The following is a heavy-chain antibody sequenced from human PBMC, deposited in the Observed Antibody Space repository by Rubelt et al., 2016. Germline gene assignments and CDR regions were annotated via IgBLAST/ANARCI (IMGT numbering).Heavy chain of an antibody. CDR1: GTSIKGFY. J-gene: IGHJ6*03. Sequence: QVQLQESGPGLVKSSETLSLTCTVSGTSIKGFYWSWIRQPPGKGLEWIGYVYYSGSTNYNPSLKSRVTILLDTSKNQFSLKLSSVTAADTGVYYCARENDYYYYMDVWGKGTTVTVSS. CDR2: VYYSGST. CDR3: ARENDYYYYMDV. V-gene: IGHV4-59*01.